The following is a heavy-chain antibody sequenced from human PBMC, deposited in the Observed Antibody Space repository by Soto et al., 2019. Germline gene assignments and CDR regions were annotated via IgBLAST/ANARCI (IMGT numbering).Heavy chain of an antibody. J-gene: IGHJ4*02. CDR1: GGSISSYY. Sequence: SETLSLTCTVSGGSISSYYWSWIRQPPGKGLEWIGYIYYSGSTNYNPSLKSRVTISVDTSKNQFSLKLSSVTAADTAVYYCARHGPYDYIWGSYRLGGYFDYWGQGTLVTVSS. D-gene: IGHD3-16*02. CDR2: IYYSGST. CDR3: ARHGPYDYIWGSYRLGGYFDY. V-gene: IGHV4-59*08.